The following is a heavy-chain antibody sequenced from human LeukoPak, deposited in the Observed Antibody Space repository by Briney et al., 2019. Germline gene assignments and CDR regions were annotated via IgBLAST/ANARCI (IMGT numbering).Heavy chain of an antibody. CDR1: GGSISSGSYY. CDR2: IYTSGST. V-gene: IGHV4-61*02. Sequence: SETLSLTCIVSGGSISSGSYYWGWIRQPAGKGLEWIGRIYTSGSTNYNPSLKSRVTISVDTSKNQCSLKLSSVTAADTAVYYCARDQGYCSSTSCSRFDPWGQGTLFTVSS. D-gene: IGHD2-2*01. CDR3: ARDQGYCSSTSCSRFDP. J-gene: IGHJ5*02.